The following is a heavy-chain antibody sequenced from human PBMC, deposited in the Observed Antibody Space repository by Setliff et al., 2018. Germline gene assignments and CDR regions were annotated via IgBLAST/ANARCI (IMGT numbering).Heavy chain of an antibody. CDR1: GGSFSGYY. J-gene: IGHJ4*02. CDR2: IIHSGST. Sequence: KSSETLSLTCAVYGGSFSGYYWSWIRQPPGKRLEWIGEIIHSGSTNYNPSLKSRVTISMDTSKNQLSLRVSSVTAADTAVYYCARSLSRREKFLLDYWGQGALVTVSS. V-gene: IGHV4-34*12. CDR3: ARSLSRREKFLLDY.